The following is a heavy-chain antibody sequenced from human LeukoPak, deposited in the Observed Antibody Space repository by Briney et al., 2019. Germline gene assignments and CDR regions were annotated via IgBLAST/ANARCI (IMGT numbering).Heavy chain of an antibody. CDR2: INHSGST. J-gene: IGHJ4*02. CDR1: GGSFSGYY. D-gene: IGHD3-3*01. V-gene: IGHV4-34*01. Sequence: SETLSLTCAVYGGSFSGYYWSRIRQPPGKGLEWIGEINHSGSTNYNPSLKSRVTISVDTSKNQFSLKLSSVTAADTAVYYCARGVPYDFWSGYRNKPFDYWGQGTLVTVSS. CDR3: ARGVPYDFWSGYRNKPFDY.